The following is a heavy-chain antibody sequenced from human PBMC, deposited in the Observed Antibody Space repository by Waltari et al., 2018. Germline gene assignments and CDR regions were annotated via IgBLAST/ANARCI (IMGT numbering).Heavy chain of an antibody. CDR2: IYYSGST. CDR3: ARRGHQDGTAVYYFDY. CDR1: GYSISSSNW. D-gene: IGHD1-1*01. V-gene: IGHV4-28*01. Sequence: QVQLQESGPGLVKPSDTLSLTCAVSGYSISSSNWWGWNRQPPGKGLEWIGYIYYSGSTYYNPSLKSRVTMSVDTSKNQFSLKLSSVTAVDTAVYYCARRGHQDGTAVYYFDYWGQGTLVTVSS. J-gene: IGHJ4*02.